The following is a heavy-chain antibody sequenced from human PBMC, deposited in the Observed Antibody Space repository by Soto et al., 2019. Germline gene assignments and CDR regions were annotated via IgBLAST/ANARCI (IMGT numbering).Heavy chain of an antibody. CDR2: INHSGST. V-gene: IGHV4-34*01. J-gene: IGHJ4*02. CDR3: ARPQSYYGGAPFDY. Sequence: QVQLQQWGAGLLKPSETLSLTCAVYGGSLSGYYWSWIRQPPGKGLEWIGEINHSGSTNYNPSLKSRVTTSVDTSNDQFSLKLSSVTAADTAVYYCARPQSYYGGAPFDYWGQGTLVTVSS. D-gene: IGHD4-17*01. CDR1: GGSLSGYY.